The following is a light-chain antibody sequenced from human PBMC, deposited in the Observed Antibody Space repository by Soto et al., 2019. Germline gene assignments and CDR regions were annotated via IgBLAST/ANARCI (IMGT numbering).Light chain of an antibody. CDR1: QSVLYSSSNKDY. CDR3: QQYYNTPLT. Sequence: EIVMTQSPDSLAVSLGERANINCKSSQSVLYSSSNKDYLAWYQQKPGQPPKLLFYWASTRESGVPDRFSGSGSGTDFNFTISSLQAEDVAMYYCQQYYNTPLTFGGGTKVEIK. CDR2: WAS. J-gene: IGKJ4*01. V-gene: IGKV4-1*01.